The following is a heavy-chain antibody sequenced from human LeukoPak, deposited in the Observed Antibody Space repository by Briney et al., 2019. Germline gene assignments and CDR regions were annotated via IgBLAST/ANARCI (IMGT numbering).Heavy chain of an antibody. D-gene: IGHD5-18*01. Sequence: PSETLSLTCSVSGGSISSSHYFWGWVRQPPGKGLEWIGSMYDGGRTHYNPSHKSRVTISVDTSKNQFSLRLSSVTAADTAVYYCARLGGHTYGYDYWGQGTLVTVSS. CDR3: ARLGGHTYGYDY. V-gene: IGHV4-39*01. CDR1: GGSISSSHYF. CDR2: MYDGGRT. J-gene: IGHJ4*02.